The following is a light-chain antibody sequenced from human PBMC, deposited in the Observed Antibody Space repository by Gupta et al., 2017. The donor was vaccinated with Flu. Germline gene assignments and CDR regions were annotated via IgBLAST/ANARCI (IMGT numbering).Light chain of an antibody. CDR3: QQRSNWPIT. CDR2: DAS. J-gene: IGKJ5*01. V-gene: IGKV3-11*01. CDR1: KSVDNS. Sequence: EQRATLSFRASKSVDNSVAWYQHNPGQAPRLLIYDASNRATVIPARFSGSGSGTDFTLTISSLEPEDFAVYYCQQRSNWPITFGRGTRLEIK.